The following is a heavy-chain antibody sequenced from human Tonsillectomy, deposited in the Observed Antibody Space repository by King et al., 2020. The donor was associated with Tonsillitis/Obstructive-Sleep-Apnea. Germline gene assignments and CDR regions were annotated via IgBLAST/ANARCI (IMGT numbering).Heavy chain of an antibody. Sequence: VQLQESGPGLVKPSETLSLTCTVSGGSISSYYWSWIRQPPGKGLEWIGYIYYSGSTNYNPSLKSRVTISVDTSKNQFSLKLSSVTAADTAVYYCAGSVSGYDFWSGYVIDYWGQGTLVTVSS. D-gene: IGHD3-3*01. CDR3: AGSVSGYDFWSGYVIDY. V-gene: IGHV4-59*08. CDR1: GGSISSYY. J-gene: IGHJ4*02. CDR2: IYYSGST.